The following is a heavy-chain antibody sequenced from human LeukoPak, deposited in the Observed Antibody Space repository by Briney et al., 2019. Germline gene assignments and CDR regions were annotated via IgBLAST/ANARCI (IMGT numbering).Heavy chain of an antibody. D-gene: IGHD6-13*01. CDR2: IIPILGIA. Sequence: ASVKVSCKASGGTFSSYTISWVRQAPGQGLEWMGRIIPILGIANYAQKFQGRVTITADKSTSTAYMELSSLRSEDTAVYYCARAGDSSSWYGNYWGQGTLVTVSS. CDR1: GGTFSSYT. CDR3: ARAGDSSSWYGNY. J-gene: IGHJ4*02. V-gene: IGHV1-69*02.